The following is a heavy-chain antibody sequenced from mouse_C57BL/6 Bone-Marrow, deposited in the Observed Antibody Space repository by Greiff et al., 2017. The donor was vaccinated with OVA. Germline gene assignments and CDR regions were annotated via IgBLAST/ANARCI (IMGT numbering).Heavy chain of an antibody. CDR1: GYTFTSYW. Sequence: QVQLQQPGAELVKPGASVKLSCKASGYTFTSYWMHWVKQRPGQGLEWIGMIHPNSGSTNYNEKFKSKATLTVDKSSSTAYMQLSSLTSEDSAVYYSVRAEDYGGDYWGQGTTLTVSS. CDR2: IHPNSGST. D-gene: IGHD2-4*01. J-gene: IGHJ2*01. V-gene: IGHV1-64*01. CDR3: VRAEDYGGDY.